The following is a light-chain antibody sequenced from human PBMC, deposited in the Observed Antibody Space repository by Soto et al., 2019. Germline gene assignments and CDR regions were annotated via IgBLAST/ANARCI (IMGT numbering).Light chain of an antibody. J-gene: IGLJ2*01. Sequence: QAVLTQPASVSGSPGQSITISCTGTSSDVGGYNYVSWYQHHPGKAPKLMIYDVSNRPSGVSNRFSGSKSGNTASLTISGLQADDEADYYCTSYTSSTTLFGGGTKLTVL. CDR2: DVS. CDR1: SSDVGGYNY. CDR3: TSYTSSTTL. V-gene: IGLV2-14*03.